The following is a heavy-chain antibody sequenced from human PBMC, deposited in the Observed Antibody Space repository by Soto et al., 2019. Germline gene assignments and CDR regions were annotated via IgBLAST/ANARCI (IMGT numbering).Heavy chain of an antibody. D-gene: IGHD5-18*01. CDR3: ARGPGYSDGYSVYYYYYGMEV. CDR2: INHSGST. Sequence: KPSETLSLTCVVYGGSLSGVYWTWIRQPPGKGLEWIGEINHSGSTNYSPSLESRVTISLDTSNNQFSLKLSSVTAADTAVCYCARGPGYSDGYSVYYYYYGMEVWGKGTTVTVSS. CDR1: GGSLSGVY. V-gene: IGHV4-34*01. J-gene: IGHJ6*04.